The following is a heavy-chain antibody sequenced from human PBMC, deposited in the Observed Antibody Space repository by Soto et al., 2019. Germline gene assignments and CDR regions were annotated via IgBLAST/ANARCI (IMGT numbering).Heavy chain of an antibody. CDR2: IYYSGST. V-gene: IGHV4-39*01. CDR1: GGSISSSSYY. CDR3: ARIGLGMVRGVITHYYYYGMDV. J-gene: IGHJ6*02. Sequence: KPSETLSLTCTVSGGSISSSSYYWGWIRQPPGKGLEWIGSIYYSGSTYYNPSLKSRVTISVDTSKNQFSLKLSSVTAADTAVYYCARIGLGMVRGVITHYYYYGMDVWGQGTTVTV. D-gene: IGHD3-10*01.